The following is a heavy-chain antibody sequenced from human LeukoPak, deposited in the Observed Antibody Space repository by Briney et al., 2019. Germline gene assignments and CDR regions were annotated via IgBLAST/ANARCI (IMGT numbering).Heavy chain of an antibody. CDR2: INGGGTYT. Sequence: GGSLRLSCAASGFTFSDNAMTWVRQAPGKGLEWVSSINGGGTYTFYADSVKGRFTISRDNSKKTLYLQMNSLRPEDTAVYYCAREGKEVAGNNWFDPWGQGTLDTASS. CDR3: AREGKEVAGNNWFDP. D-gene: IGHD6-19*01. V-gene: IGHV3-23*01. J-gene: IGHJ5*02. CDR1: GFTFSDNA.